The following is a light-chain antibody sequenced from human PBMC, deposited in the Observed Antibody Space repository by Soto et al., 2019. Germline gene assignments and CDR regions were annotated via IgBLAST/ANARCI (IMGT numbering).Light chain of an antibody. CDR2: GAS. CDR1: RSVSSSY. Sequence: EIGLTQSPGTVSLSPGERATLSFRASRSVSSSYLAWYQQKPGQAPRLLIYGASSRATDIPDRFSGSGSGTDFTLSINRLEPEDFGMYYCQQYGSSPITFGQGT. J-gene: IGKJ5*01. CDR3: QQYGSSPIT. V-gene: IGKV3-20*01.